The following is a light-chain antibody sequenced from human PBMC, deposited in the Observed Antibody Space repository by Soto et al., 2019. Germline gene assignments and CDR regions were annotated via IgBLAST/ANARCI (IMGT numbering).Light chain of an antibody. V-gene: IGKV3D-20*02. J-gene: IGKJ4*01. Sequence: EIVLTQSPATLSLSPGERATLTCRASQSVSSSYLAWYQQQPGQAPRLLLYGASNRATCIPARFSGSGSGTEFTLTISSLVAESFEVYYCQQRGNWPLTFGGGTKVDI. CDR2: GAS. CDR1: QSVSSSY. CDR3: QQRGNWPLT.